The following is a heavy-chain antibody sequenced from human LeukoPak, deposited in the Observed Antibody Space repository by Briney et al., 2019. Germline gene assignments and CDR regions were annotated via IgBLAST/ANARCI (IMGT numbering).Heavy chain of an antibody. V-gene: IGHV3-15*01. CDR2: IKSKTDGGTT. Sequence: GSLRLSCAASGFTFSNAWMSWVRQAPGKGLKWVGRIKSKTDGGTTDYAAPVKGRFTISRDDSKNTLYLQMNSLKTEDTAVYYCTTFPSSYYYDSSGYYYNYWGQGTLVTVSS. J-gene: IGHJ4*02. CDR1: GFTFSNAW. D-gene: IGHD3-22*01. CDR3: TTFPSSYYYDSSGYYYNY.